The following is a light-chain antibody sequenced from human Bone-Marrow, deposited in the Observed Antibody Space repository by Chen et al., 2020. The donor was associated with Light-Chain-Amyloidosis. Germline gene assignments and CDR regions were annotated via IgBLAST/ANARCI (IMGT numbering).Light chain of an antibody. CDR1: QSVSSY. CDR3: QQYNNWPRT. V-gene: IGKV3-15*01. CDR2: DAS. Sequence: EIVLTQSPATLSLSPGERATLSCRASQSVSSYLAWYQQKPGQAPRLLIYDASKRATGIPARFSGSGSGTEFTLTISSLQSEDFAVYYCQQYNNWPRTFGQGTKVEIK. J-gene: IGKJ1*01.